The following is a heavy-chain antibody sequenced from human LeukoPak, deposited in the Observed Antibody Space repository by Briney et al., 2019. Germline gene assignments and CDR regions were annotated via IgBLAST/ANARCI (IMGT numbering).Heavy chain of an antibody. Sequence: SETLSLTCAVYGGSFSGYYWSWIRQPPGKGLEWIGEINHSGSTNYNPSLKSRVTISVDTSKNQFSLKLSSVTAADTAVYYCARAPYCSSTSCYKGYGEFDYWGQGTLVTVSS. D-gene: IGHD2-2*02. CDR3: ARAPYCSSTSCYKGYGEFDY. J-gene: IGHJ4*02. CDR2: INHSGST. CDR1: GGSFSGYY. V-gene: IGHV4-34*01.